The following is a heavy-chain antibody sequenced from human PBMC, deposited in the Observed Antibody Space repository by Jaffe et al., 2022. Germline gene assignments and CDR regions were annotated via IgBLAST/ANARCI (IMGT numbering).Heavy chain of an antibody. V-gene: IGHV2-26*01. D-gene: IGHD6-6*01. CDR1: GFSLSNARMG. J-gene: IGHJ5*02. CDR3: ARIQRTRIAARAGRVDP. CDR2: IFSNDEK. Sequence: QVTLKESGPVLVKPTETLTLTCTVSGFSLSNARMGVSWIRQPPGKALEWLAHIFSNDEKSYSTSLKSRLTISKDTSKSQVVLTMTNMDPVDTATYYCARIQRTRIAARAGRVDPWGQGTLVTVSS.